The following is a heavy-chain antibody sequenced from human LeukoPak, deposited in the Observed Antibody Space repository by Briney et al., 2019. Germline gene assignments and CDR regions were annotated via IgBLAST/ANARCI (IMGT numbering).Heavy chain of an antibody. CDR2: IYSGGST. CDR1: GFTVSSNY. V-gene: IGHV3-53*01. D-gene: IGHD5-18*01. Sequence: GGSLRLSCAASGFTVSSNYMSWVRQAPGKGLEWVSVIYSGGSTYYADSVKGRFTISRDNSKNTLYLQMNSLRAEDTAVYYCAREEGYSYVLDYWGQGTLVTVSS. J-gene: IGHJ4*02. CDR3: AREEGYSYVLDY.